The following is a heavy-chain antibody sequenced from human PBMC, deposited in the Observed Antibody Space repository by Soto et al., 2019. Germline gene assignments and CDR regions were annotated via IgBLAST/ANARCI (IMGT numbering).Heavy chain of an antibody. CDR1: GFTFSGSA. CDR3: TRLYDFWSGLDNYYYYGMDV. J-gene: IGHJ6*02. V-gene: IGHV3-73*01. D-gene: IGHD3-3*01. Sequence: GGSLRLSCAASGFTFSGSAMHWVRQASGKGLEWVGRIRSKANSYATAYAASVKGRFTISRDDSKNTAYLQMNSLKTEDTAVYYCTRLYDFWSGLDNYYYYGMDVWGQGTTVTVSS. CDR2: IRSKANSYAT.